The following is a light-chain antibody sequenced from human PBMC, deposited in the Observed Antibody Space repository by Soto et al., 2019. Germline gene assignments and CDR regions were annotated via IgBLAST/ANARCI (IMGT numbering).Light chain of an antibody. CDR2: EVS. CDR3: SSYTSTNTWV. Sequence: QSVLTQPASVSGSRGQSITISCTGTSSDVGGHNYVSWYQQHPGKAPKFMIFEVSNRPSGVSNRFSGSKSGNTASLTISGLQAEDEADYHCSSYTSTNTWVFGGGTKLTVL. CDR1: SSDVGGHNY. J-gene: IGLJ3*02. V-gene: IGLV2-14*01.